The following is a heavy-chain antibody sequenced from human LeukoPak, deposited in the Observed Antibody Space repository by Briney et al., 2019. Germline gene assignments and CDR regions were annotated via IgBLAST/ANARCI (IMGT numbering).Heavy chain of an antibody. J-gene: IGHJ3*02. CDR3: ARVEDGLNDAFDI. CDR1: GYIFTGHY. Sequence: ASVKVSCKASGYIFTGHYMNWVRQVPGQGLEWMGRINPKTGGTNYAQNFQGRVTMTRDTSISTTYMELSRLRPDDTAVYYCARVEDGLNDAFDIWGQGTMVTVSS. V-gene: IGHV1-2*06. D-gene: IGHD5-24*01. CDR2: INPKTGGT.